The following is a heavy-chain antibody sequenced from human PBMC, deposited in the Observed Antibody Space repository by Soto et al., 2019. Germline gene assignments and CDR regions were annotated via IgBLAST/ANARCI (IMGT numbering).Heavy chain of an antibody. CDR1: GFTFSSYA. D-gene: IGHD5-12*01. CDR2: ISYDGSNK. CDR3: SRGPWLRLALYYFDY. V-gene: IGHV3-30-3*01. Sequence: GGSLRLSCAASGFTFSSYAMHWVRQAPGKGLEWVAVISYDGSNKYYADSVKGRFTISRDNSKNTLYLQMNSQRAEDTAVYYCSRGPWLRLALYYFDYWGQGTLVTVSS. J-gene: IGHJ4*02.